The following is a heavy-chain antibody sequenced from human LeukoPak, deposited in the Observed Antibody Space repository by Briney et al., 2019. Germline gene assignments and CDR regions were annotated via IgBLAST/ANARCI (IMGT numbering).Heavy chain of an antibody. Sequence: GRSLRLSCAASGFTFSSYGMHWVRQAPGKGLEWVAVISYDGSNKYYADSVKGRFTISRDNAKNSLYLQMNSLRPEDTALYYCAKSQSGYFDYWGQGTLVTVSS. CDR3: AKSQSGYFDY. D-gene: IGHD2-15*01. CDR2: ISYDGSNK. V-gene: IGHV3-30*18. J-gene: IGHJ4*02. CDR1: GFTFSSYG.